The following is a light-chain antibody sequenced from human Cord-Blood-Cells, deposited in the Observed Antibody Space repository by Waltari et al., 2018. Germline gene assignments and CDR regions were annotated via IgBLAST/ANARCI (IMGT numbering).Light chain of an antibody. Sequence: SYVLTQPPSVSVAPGKTARITCGGNNIGSKSVHWYQQKPGQAPVLVIYYDSDRPSGIPERVSGSNSGNTATLTISRVEAGDEVDYYCQVWDSSSDRVVFGGGTKLTVL. CDR1: NIGSKS. J-gene: IGLJ2*01. CDR2: YDS. CDR3: QVWDSSSDRVV. V-gene: IGLV3-21*04.